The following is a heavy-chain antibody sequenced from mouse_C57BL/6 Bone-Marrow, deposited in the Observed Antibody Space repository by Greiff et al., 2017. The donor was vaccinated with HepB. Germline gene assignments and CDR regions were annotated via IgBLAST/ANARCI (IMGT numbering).Heavy chain of an antibody. Sequence: VKLQESGPGLVAPSQSLSITCTVSGFSLTSYAISWVRQPPGKGLEWLGVIWTGGGTNYNSALKSRLSISKDNSKSQVFLKMNSLQTDDTARYYCARIWDYGSPWYFDVWGTGTTVTVSS. D-gene: IGHD1-1*01. CDR3: ARIWDYGSPWYFDV. J-gene: IGHJ1*03. V-gene: IGHV2-9-1*01. CDR1: GFSLTSYA. CDR2: IWTGGGT.